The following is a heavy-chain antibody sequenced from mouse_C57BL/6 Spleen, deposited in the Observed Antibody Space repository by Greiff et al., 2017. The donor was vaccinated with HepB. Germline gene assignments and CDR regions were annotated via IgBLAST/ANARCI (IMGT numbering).Heavy chain of an antibody. CDR3: ARGLANWDVYFDY. Sequence: EVKVVESGGGLVKPGGSLKLSCAASGFTFSDYGMHWVRQAPEKGLEWVAYISSGSSTIYYADTVKGRFTISRDNAKNTLFLQMTSLRSEDTAMYYCARGLANWDVYFDYWGQGTTLTVSS. CDR1: GFTFSDYG. J-gene: IGHJ2*01. CDR2: ISSGSSTI. V-gene: IGHV5-17*01. D-gene: IGHD4-1*01.